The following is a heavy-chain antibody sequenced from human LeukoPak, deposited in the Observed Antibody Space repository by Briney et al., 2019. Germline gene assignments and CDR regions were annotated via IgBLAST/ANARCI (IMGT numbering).Heavy chain of an antibody. CDR1: GGSISSGYY. V-gene: IGHV4-38-2*02. CDR2: IYHSGST. Sequence: SETLSLTCTVSGGSISSGYYWGWIRQPPGKGLEWIGSIYHSGSTYYNPSLKSRVTISVDTSKNQFSLKLSSVTAADTAVYYCARDKVTVTKRSNWFDPWGQGTLVTVSS. D-gene: IGHD4-17*01. J-gene: IGHJ5*02. CDR3: ARDKVTVTKRSNWFDP.